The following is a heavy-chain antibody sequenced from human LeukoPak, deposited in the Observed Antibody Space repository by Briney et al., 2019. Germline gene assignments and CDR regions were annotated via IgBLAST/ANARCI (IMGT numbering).Heavy chain of an antibody. D-gene: IGHD4-17*01. Sequence: PSETLSLTCTVARVSINDYYWTWIRQPPGKGVEWIGYVSSTGNTNSNPSLRSRVSMSIDASKKQFSLRLNSVTAADTAVCYCARPYYGHSVGDAYDVWGQGTLVTVSS. J-gene: IGHJ3*01. V-gene: IGHV4-59*01. CDR3: ARPYYGHSVGDAYDV. CDR2: VSSTGNT. CDR1: RVSINDYY.